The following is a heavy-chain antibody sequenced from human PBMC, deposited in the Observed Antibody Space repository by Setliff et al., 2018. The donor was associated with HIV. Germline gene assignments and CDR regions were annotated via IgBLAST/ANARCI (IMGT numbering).Heavy chain of an antibody. Sequence: ASVKVSCKASGYTFTEYYTHWVRQAPGQGLEWMGWIYPNTGGTNYAQKFQGRVTMTRDTSISTAYMELSRLRSDDTALYYCARSTTADWGQGTMVTVSS. CDR1: GYTFTEYY. D-gene: IGHD4-17*01. CDR3: ARSTTAD. V-gene: IGHV1-2*02. CDR2: IYPNTGGT. J-gene: IGHJ4*02.